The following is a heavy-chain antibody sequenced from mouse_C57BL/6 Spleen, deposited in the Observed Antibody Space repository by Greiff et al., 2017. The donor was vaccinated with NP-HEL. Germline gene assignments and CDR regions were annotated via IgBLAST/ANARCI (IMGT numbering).Heavy chain of an antibody. CDR2: INPNYGTT. D-gene: IGHD2-4*01. Sequence: VQLQQSGPELVTPGASVKISCKASGYSFTDYNMNWVKPSNGKSLEWIGVINPNYGTTSYNQKFKGKATLTVDQSSSTAYMQLNSLTSEDSAVYYCARWDDYDGNYYAMDDWGQGTSVTVSS. CDR3: ARWDDYDGNYYAMDD. V-gene: IGHV1-39*01. CDR1: GYSFTDYN. J-gene: IGHJ4*01.